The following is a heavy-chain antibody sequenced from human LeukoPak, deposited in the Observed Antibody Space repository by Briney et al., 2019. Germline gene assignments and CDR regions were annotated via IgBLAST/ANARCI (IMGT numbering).Heavy chain of an antibody. V-gene: IGHV4-38-2*02. CDR3: ARDLDCSGGTCYFDP. CDR2: IYHSGST. CDR1: GYSISSGFF. D-gene: IGHD2-15*01. Sequence: SETLSLTRAVSGYSISSGFFWAWMRQSPGKGLEWIGSIYHSGSTFYNPSLKGRVTISIDRSNNQFSLRLSSVTAADTAVYYCARDLDCSGGTCYFDPWGQGTLVTVSS. J-gene: IGHJ5*02.